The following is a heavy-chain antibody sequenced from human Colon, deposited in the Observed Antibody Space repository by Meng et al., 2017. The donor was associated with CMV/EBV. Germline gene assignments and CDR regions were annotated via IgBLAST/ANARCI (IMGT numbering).Heavy chain of an antibody. Sequence: GGSLRLSCAASGFTFSTYGMHWVRQAPGKGLEWVAFIRYDGRNKYYADSVKGRFTISRDNSKNTLYLQMNSLRAEDTAVYYCAKDQDDFWSGPPPFDYWGQGTLVTVSS. D-gene: IGHD3-3*01. J-gene: IGHJ4*02. CDR3: AKDQDDFWSGPPPFDY. CDR1: GFTFSTYG. V-gene: IGHV3-30*02. CDR2: IRYDGRNK.